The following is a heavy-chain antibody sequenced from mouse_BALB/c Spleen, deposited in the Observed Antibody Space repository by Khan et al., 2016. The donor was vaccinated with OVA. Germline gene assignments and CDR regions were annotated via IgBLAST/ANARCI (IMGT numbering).Heavy chain of an antibody. CDR2: ISSDGDYT. CDR3: ATHLTGSFAY. D-gene: IGHD4-1*01. J-gene: IGHJ3*01. V-gene: IGHV5-6*01. CDR1: GFTFSPYS. Sequence: EVQLQESGGDLVKSGGSLKLSCAASGFTFSPYSMSWVRQTPDKRLEWVATISSDGDYTYYPDSVKGRFNISRDNAKNNLYLQMSSLRSEDTAIYYCATHLTGSFAYWGQGTLVTVSA.